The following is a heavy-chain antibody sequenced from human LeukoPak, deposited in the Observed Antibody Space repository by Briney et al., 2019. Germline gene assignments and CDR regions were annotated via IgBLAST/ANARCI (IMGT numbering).Heavy chain of an antibody. J-gene: IGHJ4*02. CDR1: GGTFSSYA. CDR3: ARDISFWSGYYGIDY. V-gene: IGHV1-69*05. Sequence: GASVKVSCKASGGTFSSYAISWVRQAPGQGLEWMGGIIPIFGTANYAQKFQGRVTITTDVSTSTAYMELSSLRSEDTAVYYCARDISFWSGYYGIDYWGQGTLVTVSS. CDR2: IIPIFGTA. D-gene: IGHD3-3*01.